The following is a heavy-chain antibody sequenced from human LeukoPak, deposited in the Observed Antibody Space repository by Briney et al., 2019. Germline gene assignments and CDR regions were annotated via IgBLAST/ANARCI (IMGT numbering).Heavy chain of an antibody. J-gene: IGHJ4*02. D-gene: IGHD3-10*01. CDR3: ARLYYGSGSPFES. CDR2: IYPGDSDP. Sequence: GESLKISCKGFGYSFTTYWIAWVRQMPGQGLEWMGAIYPGDSDPRYSPSFQGQVTISADKSISTAYLQWSSLKASDTAMYYCARLYYGSGSPFESWGQGTPVTVSS. V-gene: IGHV5-51*01. CDR1: GYSFTTYW.